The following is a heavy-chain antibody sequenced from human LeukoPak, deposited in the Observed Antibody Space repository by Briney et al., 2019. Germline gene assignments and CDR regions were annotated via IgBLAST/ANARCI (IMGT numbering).Heavy chain of an antibody. CDR2: ISYDGSTK. V-gene: IGHV3-30*03. Sequence: GGSLRLSCAASGFTFSSHGMQWVRQAPGKGLEWVAVISYDGSTKYYADSVKGRFTISRDNSKSTLYLQMNSLRAEDTAVYYCATSHHGDIVVVSAQMFDYWGQGTLVTVSS. CDR3: ATSHHGDIVVVSAQMFDY. J-gene: IGHJ4*02. D-gene: IGHD2-2*01. CDR1: GFTFSSHG.